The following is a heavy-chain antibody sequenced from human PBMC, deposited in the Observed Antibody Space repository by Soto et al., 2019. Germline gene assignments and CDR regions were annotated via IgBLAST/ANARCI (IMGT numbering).Heavy chain of an antibody. CDR2: ISGSGGST. D-gene: IGHD5-12*01. CDR1: GFTFSSYA. V-gene: IGHV3-23*01. Sequence: PGGSLRLSCAASGFTFSSYAMSWVRQAPGKGLEWVSAISGSGGSTYYADSVKGRFTISRDNSKNTLYLQMNSLRAEDTAVYYCAKDFGFGIVATIELDYWGQGTLVTVSS. CDR3: AKDFGFGIVATIELDY. J-gene: IGHJ4*02.